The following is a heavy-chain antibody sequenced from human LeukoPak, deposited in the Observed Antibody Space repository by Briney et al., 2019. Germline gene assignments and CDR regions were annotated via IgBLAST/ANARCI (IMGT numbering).Heavy chain of an antibody. J-gene: IGHJ4*02. CDR3: TRDGINERYFEHFDY. Sequence: GGSLRLSCTASGFTFGDYAMSWVRQAPGKGLEWVGFIRSKAYGGTTEYAASVKGRFTISRDDSKSIAYLQMNSLKTEDTAVYYCTRDGINERYFEHFDYWGQGTLVTVSS. CDR2: IRSKAYGGTT. V-gene: IGHV3-49*04. D-gene: IGHD3-9*01. CDR1: GFTFGDYA.